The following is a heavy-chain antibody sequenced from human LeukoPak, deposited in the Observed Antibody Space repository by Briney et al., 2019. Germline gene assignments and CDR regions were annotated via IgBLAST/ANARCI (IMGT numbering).Heavy chain of an antibody. CDR1: GFTFSNYR. D-gene: IGHD5-18*01. Sequence: GGSLRLSCAASGFTFSNYRMNWVRQAPGKGLEWVSYISSSSSTIYYADSVKGRFTISRDNAKNSLSLQMNSLRAEDTAVYYCARFTAPWAFDIWGQGTMVTVSS. CDR3: ARFTAPWAFDI. V-gene: IGHV3-48*01. CDR2: ISSSSSTI. J-gene: IGHJ3*02.